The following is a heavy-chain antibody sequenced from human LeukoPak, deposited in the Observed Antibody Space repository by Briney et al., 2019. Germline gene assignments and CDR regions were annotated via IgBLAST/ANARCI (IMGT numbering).Heavy chain of an antibody. D-gene: IGHD1-26*01. CDR1: GFTFSDYF. Sequence: GGSLRLSCVASGFTFSDYFMSWIRQAPGKGLECVSYISGTGSSTNYADSAKGRFTISRGNSKDSLYLQMNSLRAEDTAVYYCARVWSGSRRRYFDYWGQGILVTVSS. CDR3: ARVWSGSRRRYFDY. V-gene: IGHV3-11*06. CDR2: ISGTGSST. J-gene: IGHJ4*02.